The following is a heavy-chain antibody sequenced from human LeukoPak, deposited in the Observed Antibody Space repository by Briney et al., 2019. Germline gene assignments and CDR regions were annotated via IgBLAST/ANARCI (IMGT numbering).Heavy chain of an antibody. CDR1: GYTFTSYA. D-gene: IGHD3-22*01. Sequence: GASVKVSCKASGYTFTSYAMHWVRQAPGQRLEWMGWINAGNGNTKYSQKFQGRVTITRDTSASTAYMELSSLRSEDTAVYYCARADYDSSGYYYAIYYYYGMDAWGQGTTVTVSS. CDR3: ARADYDSSGYYYAIYYYYGMDA. CDR2: INAGNGNT. J-gene: IGHJ6*02. V-gene: IGHV1-3*01.